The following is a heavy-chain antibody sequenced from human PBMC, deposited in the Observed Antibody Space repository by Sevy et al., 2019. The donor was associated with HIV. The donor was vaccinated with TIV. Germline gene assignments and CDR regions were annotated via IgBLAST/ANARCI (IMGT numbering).Heavy chain of an antibody. D-gene: IGHD3-9*01. Sequence: SDTLSLTCTVSGGSISSGDYYWSWIRQPPGKGLEWIGYIYYSGSTYYNPSLKSRVTISVDTSKNQFSLKLSSVTAADTAVYYCAREASAYYDILTRYYFDYWGQGTLVTVSS. CDR2: IYYSGST. CDR1: GGSISSGDYY. J-gene: IGHJ4*02. V-gene: IGHV4-30-4*02. CDR3: AREASAYYDILTRYYFDY.